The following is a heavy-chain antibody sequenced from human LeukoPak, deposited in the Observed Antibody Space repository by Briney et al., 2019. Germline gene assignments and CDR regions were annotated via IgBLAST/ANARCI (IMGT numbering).Heavy chain of an antibody. J-gene: IGHJ4*02. V-gene: IGHV3-23*01. CDR1: GFTFNNNA. CDR3: AKDGGGNCYDPIDY. Sequence: GGSLRLSCAFSGFTFNNNAMIGVRQAPGKGLEGISGITDSGRSTYYADSVRGRFTISRDKSKNTLYLQMNSLRAEDTALYYCAKDGGGNCYDPIDYWGQGILVTVSS. D-gene: IGHD2-21*01. CDR2: ITDSGRST.